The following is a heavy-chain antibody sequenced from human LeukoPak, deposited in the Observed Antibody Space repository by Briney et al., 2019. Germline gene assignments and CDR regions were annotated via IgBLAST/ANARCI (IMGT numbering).Heavy chain of an antibody. CDR1: GYTFTSYG. D-gene: IGHD1-26*01. V-gene: IGHV1-18*01. CDR2: ISAYNGNT. CDR3: ARDRSKWEIVAQFDY. Sequence: ASVKVSCKASGYTFTSYGISWVRQAPGQGLEWMGWISAYNGNTNYAQKLQGRVTMTTDTSTSTAYMELRSLRSDDTAVYYCARDRSKWEIVAQFDYWGQGTLVTVSS. J-gene: IGHJ4*02.